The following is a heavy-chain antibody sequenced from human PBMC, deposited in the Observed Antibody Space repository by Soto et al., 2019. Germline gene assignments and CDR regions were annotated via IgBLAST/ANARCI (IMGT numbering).Heavy chain of an antibody. CDR1: GYTFTSYG. Sequence: RASVKVSCKASGYTFTSYGISWVRQAPGQGLEWMGWISAYNGNTNYAQKLQGRVTMTTDTSTSTAYMELRSLRSDDTAVYYCARRTVAYCGGDCYKFDYWGQGTLVTVSS. CDR2: ISAYNGNT. D-gene: IGHD2-21*02. CDR3: ARRTVAYCGGDCYKFDY. J-gene: IGHJ4*02. V-gene: IGHV1-18*01.